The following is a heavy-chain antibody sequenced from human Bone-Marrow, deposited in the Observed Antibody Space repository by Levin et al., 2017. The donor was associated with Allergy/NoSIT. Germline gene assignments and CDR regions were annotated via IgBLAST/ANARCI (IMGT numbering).Heavy chain of an antibody. CDR1: GFTFSSYA. V-gene: IGHV3-64*01. Sequence: GGSLRLSCAASGFTFSSYAMHWVRQAPGKGLEYVSAITSDGDSTYYANSVKGRFTISRDNSKNTLYLQMGSLRAEDMAVYYCARVRSGSYRYGMDVWGQGTTITVSS. CDR3: ARVRSGSYRYGMDV. J-gene: IGHJ6*02. D-gene: IGHD1-26*01. CDR2: ITSDGDST.